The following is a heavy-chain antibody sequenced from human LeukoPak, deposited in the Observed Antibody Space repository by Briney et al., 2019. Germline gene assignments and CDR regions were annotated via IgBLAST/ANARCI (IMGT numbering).Heavy chain of an antibody. J-gene: IGHJ3*02. V-gene: IGHV3-48*01. D-gene: IGHD4-11*01. CDR2: ISSGSNTM. Sequence: PGGSLRLSCAAFGFTFRSYSMSWVRQAPGKGLEWVSYISSGSNTMFYADSMKGRFTISRDNAKNSLFLQMNILRAEDTAVYYCARDLHFDYKSSHAFDIWGQGTMVTVSS. CDR1: GFTFRSYS. CDR3: ARDLHFDYKSSHAFDI.